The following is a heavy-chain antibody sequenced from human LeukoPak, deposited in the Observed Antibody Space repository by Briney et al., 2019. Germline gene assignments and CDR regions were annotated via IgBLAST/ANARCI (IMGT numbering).Heavy chain of an antibody. CDR2: INHSGST. J-gene: IGHJ4*02. CDR1: GGSISSSSYY. D-gene: IGHD3-10*01. Sequence: PSETLSLTCTVSGGSISSSSYYWGWIRQPPGKGLEWIGEINHSGSTNYNPSLKSRVTISVDTSKNQFSLKLSSVTAADTAVYYCARTRGFRGTMVRGVIINPHLDYWGQGTLVTVSS. CDR3: ARTRGFRGTMVRGVIINPHLDY. V-gene: IGHV4-39*07.